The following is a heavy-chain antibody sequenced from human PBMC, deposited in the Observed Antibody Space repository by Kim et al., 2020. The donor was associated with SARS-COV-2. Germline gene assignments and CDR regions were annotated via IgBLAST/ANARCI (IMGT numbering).Heavy chain of an antibody. V-gene: IGHV3-23*01. CDR2: ST. D-gene: IGHD3-16*01. CDR3: AKGGLGPDY. J-gene: IGHJ4*02. Sequence: STYYADSVKGRFTISRDNSKNTLYLQMNSLRAEDTAVYYCAKGGLGPDYWGQGTLVTVSS.